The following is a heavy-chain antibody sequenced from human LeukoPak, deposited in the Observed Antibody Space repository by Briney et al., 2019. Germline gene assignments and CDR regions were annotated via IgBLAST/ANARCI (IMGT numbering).Heavy chain of an antibody. CDR2: INGDESST. CDR3: AKDVGAYQYYYGMDV. J-gene: IGHJ6*02. Sequence: GGSLRLSCAASAFTFNTYWMHWVRQVPGRGLEWVSRINGDESSTNYADSVKGRFTISRDNSKNTLYLQMNSLRAEDTAVYHCAKDVGAYQYYYGMDVWGQGTTVTVSS. CDR1: AFTFNTYW. V-gene: IGHV3-74*01. D-gene: IGHD1-26*01.